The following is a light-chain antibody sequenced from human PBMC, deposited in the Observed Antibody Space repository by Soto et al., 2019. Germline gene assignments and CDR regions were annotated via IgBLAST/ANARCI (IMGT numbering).Light chain of an antibody. V-gene: IGKV3-11*01. Sequence: EIELTQSPATLSLSPGERATLSCRASQSVGGRLGWYQQKPGRAPRLLIYDASIRATGIPARFSGSGSGTDFILTISSLQPDDFTTYYCQQYYTYWTFGQGTKVEIK. CDR1: QSVGGR. J-gene: IGKJ1*01. CDR2: DAS. CDR3: QQYYTYWT.